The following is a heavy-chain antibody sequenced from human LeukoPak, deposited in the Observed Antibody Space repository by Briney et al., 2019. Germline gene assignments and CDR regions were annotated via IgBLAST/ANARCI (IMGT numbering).Heavy chain of an antibody. V-gene: IGHV3-73*01. CDR1: GFTFSGSA. Sequence: GGSLRLSCAASGFTFSGSAMHWVRQASGKGLEWVGRIRSKANSYATAYAASVKGRFTISRDDSKNTAYLQMNSLKTEDTAVYFCTRYCSGGSCSDYYGMDVWGQGTTVTVSS. CDR3: TRYCSGGSCSDYYGMDV. CDR2: IRSKANSYAT. D-gene: IGHD2-15*01. J-gene: IGHJ6*02.